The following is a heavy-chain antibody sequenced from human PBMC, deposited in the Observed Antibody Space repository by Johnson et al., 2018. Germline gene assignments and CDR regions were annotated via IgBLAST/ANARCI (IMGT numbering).Heavy chain of an antibody. Sequence: VQLVESGGGLVRPGESLRLSCTASGFNFNTYSMDWVRQAPGKGLEWVSSISSRNTYISYADSVRGRFTISRDNAKNSLYLQLNSRTAEDTAVYYCARESDDYHFDSWGQGTLVTVSS. V-gene: IGHV3-21*01. CDR1: GFNFNTYS. J-gene: IGHJ4*02. D-gene: IGHD4-11*01. CDR2: ISSRNTYI. CDR3: ARESDDYHFDS.